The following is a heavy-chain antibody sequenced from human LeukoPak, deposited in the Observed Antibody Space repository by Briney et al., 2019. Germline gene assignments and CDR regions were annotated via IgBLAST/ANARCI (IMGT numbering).Heavy chain of an antibody. CDR2: INHSGST. J-gene: IGHJ5*02. CDR1: GGSFSGYY. D-gene: IGHD6-19*01. Sequence: SETLSLTCAVYGGSFSGYYWSWIRQPPGKGLEWIGEINHSGSTNYNPSLKSRVTISVDTSKNQFSLKLSSVTAADTAVYYCARQQWLVGWFDPWGQGTLVTVSS. CDR3: ARQQWLVGWFDP. V-gene: IGHV4-34*01.